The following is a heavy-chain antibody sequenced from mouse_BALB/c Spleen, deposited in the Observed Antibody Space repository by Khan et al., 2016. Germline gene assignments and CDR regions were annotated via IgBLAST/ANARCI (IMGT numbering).Heavy chain of an antibody. J-gene: IGHJ2*01. CDR2: INPSSGYT. CDR3: ARWLLRFYFDY. CDR1: GYTFTSYT. Sequence: QVQLQQPGAELARPGASVKMSCKASGYTFTSYTMHWVKQRPGQGLEWIGYINPSSGYTNYNQKFKDKATLTAYKSSSTAYMQLSSLTSEDSAVYYCARWLLRFYFDYWGQGTTLTDSS. D-gene: IGHD1-1*01. V-gene: IGHV1-4*01.